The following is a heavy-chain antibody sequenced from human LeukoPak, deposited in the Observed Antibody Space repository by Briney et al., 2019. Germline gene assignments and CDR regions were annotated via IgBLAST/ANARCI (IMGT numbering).Heavy chain of an antibody. D-gene: IGHD2/OR15-2a*01. V-gene: IGHV1-46*01. CDR1: GYTFTSYY. J-gene: IGHJ4*02. Sequence: ASAKVSCKASGYTFTSYYMHWVRQAPGQGLEWMGIINPSGGSTSYAQKFQGRVTMTRDTSTSTVYMELSSLRSEDTAVYYCAKSRKESPFDYWGQGTLVTVSS. CDR2: INPSGGST. CDR3: AKSRKESPFDY.